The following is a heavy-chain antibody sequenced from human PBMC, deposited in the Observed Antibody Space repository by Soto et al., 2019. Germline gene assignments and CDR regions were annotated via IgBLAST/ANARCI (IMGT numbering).Heavy chain of an antibody. D-gene: IGHD6-6*01. Sequence: QLQLQESGSGLVKPSQTLSLTCAVSGGSISSGGYSWSWIRQPPGKGLEWIGYIYHSGSTYYNPSLKSRVTISVDRSKNQFSRRLSSVIAADTAVYYCAGGIAARPLGYWGQGTLVTVSS. CDR3: AGGIAARPLGY. CDR1: GGSISSGGYS. V-gene: IGHV4-30-2*01. J-gene: IGHJ4*02. CDR2: IYHSGST.